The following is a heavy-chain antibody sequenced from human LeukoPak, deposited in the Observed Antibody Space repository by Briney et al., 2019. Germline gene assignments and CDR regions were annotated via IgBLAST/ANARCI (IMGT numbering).Heavy chain of an antibody. J-gene: IGHJ4*02. V-gene: IGHV3-53*05. CDR2: LYSDGNT. CDR1: GFTVSNNR. CDR3: AKVRIGGYSYGIDY. D-gene: IGHD5-18*01. Sequence: GGALRLSCAASGFTVSNNRLSWVRQAPGMGLEWVSPLYSDGNTYYPDSVTGRFTFSRDNSKNTLYLQMNSLRAEDTAVYYCAKVRIGGYSYGIDYWGQGTLVTVSS.